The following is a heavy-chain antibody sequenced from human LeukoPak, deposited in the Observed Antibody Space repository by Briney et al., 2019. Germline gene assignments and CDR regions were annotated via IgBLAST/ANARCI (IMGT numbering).Heavy chain of an antibody. D-gene: IGHD2-15*01. CDR3: ARGLAVLDINY. Sequence: ASVKVSCKASGYTFTDYYIHWVRQAPGQGLEWMGWINPNGGGTNYPQKFQGGVTMTRDTSISTAYMDLSRLRSDDTAVYYCARGLAVLDINYWGQGTLVTVSS. V-gene: IGHV1-2*02. J-gene: IGHJ4*02. CDR2: INPNGGGT. CDR1: GYTFTDYY.